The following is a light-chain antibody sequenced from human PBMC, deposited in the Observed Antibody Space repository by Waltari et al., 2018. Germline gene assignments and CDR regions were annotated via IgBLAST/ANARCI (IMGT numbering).Light chain of an antibody. Sequence: DDSDRPSGIPARFSGSKSGNTATLPISRVAPGDEADYYCQVWDSSSDHVVFGGGTKLTVL. CDR3: QVWDSSSDHVV. V-gene: IGLV3-21*02. J-gene: IGLJ2*01. CDR2: DDS.